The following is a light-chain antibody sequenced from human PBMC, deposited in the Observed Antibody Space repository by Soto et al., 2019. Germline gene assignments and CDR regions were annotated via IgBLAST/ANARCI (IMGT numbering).Light chain of an antibody. CDR3: CSYASGFNYV. V-gene: IGLV2-23*01. CDR1: SSDVGSYDL. Sequence: QSVLTHPASVSWSPGHSITISCTGTSSDVGSYDLVSWYQQHPGKAPKLMIYEDTKRPSGVSNRFSGSKSGNTASLTISGLQAEEEADYYCCSYASGFNYVFGTGTKVTVL. CDR2: EDT. J-gene: IGLJ1*01.